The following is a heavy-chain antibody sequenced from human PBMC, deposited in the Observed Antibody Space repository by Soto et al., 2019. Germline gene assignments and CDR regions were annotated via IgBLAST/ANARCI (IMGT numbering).Heavy chain of an antibody. CDR3: ARELHDYGDQGAFDI. V-gene: IGHV3-66*01. CDR2: IYSGGST. CDR1: GFTVSSNY. J-gene: IGHJ3*02. D-gene: IGHD4-17*01. Sequence: EVQLVEFGGGLVQPGGSLRLSCAASGFTVSSNYMSWVRQTPGKGLEWVSVIYSGGSTYYADSVKGRFTISRDNSKNTLYLQMNSLRAEDTAVYYCARELHDYGDQGAFDIWGQGTMVTVSS.